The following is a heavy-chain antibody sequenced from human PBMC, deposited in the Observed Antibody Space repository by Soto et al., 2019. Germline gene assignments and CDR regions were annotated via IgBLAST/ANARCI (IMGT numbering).Heavy chain of an antibody. V-gene: IGHV1-8*01. Sequence: ASVKVSCKASESTFMNYDISWVRQATGQGLEWMGWMNPNSGNTGYALKFQGRVTMTTDTSTSTAYMELRSLRSDDTAVYYCARRGGHYDSSGYYNNWFDPWGQGTLVTVSS. CDR1: ESTFMNYD. CDR2: MNPNSGNT. CDR3: ARRGGHYDSSGYYNNWFDP. D-gene: IGHD3-22*01. J-gene: IGHJ5*02.